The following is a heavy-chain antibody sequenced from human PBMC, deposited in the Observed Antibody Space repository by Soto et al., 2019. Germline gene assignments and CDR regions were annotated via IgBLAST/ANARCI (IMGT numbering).Heavy chain of an antibody. J-gene: IGHJ4*02. Sequence: QVQLQESGPGLVKPSQTLSLTCTVSGGSISSGGYYWSWIRQHPGKGLEWIGYIYYSGSTYYNPSLKSRVTISVDTSKNQFSLKLSSVTASDTAVYYCARQVVVVAAMDYWGQGTLVTVSS. CDR3: ARQVVVVAAMDY. D-gene: IGHD2-15*01. CDR2: IYYSGST. V-gene: IGHV4-31*03. CDR1: GGSISSGGYY.